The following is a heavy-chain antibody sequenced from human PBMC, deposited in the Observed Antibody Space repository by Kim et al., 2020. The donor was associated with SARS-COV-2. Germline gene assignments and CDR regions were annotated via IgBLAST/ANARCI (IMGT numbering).Heavy chain of an antibody. J-gene: IGHJ4*02. CDR3: AKGAVLRYFDWWGEGSYFDY. CDR1: GFTFSSYA. CDR2: ISGSGGST. V-gene: IGHV3-23*01. D-gene: IGHD3-9*01. Sequence: GGSLRLSCAASGFTFSSYAMSWVRQAPGKGLEWVSAISGSGGSTYYADSVKGRFTISRDNSKNTLYLQMNSLRAEDTAVYYCAKGAVLRYFDWWGEGSYFDYWGQGTLVTVSS.